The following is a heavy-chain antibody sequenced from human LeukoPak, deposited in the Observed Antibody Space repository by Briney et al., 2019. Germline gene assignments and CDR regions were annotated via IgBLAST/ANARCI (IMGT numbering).Heavy chain of an antibody. V-gene: IGHV1-8*01. CDR1: GYTFTSYD. D-gene: IGHD3-3*01. J-gene: IGHJ5*02. Sequence: ASMKDSCKASGYTFTSYDINWVRQATGQGLEWMGWMNPNSGNTGYAQKFQGRVTMTRNTSISTAYMELSSLRSEDTAVYYCARGRFSEWEYRELNWFDPWGQGTLVTVSS. CDR2: MNPNSGNT. CDR3: ARGRFSEWEYRELNWFDP.